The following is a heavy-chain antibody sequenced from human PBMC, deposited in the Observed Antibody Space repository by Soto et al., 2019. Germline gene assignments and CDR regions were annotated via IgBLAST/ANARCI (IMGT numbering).Heavy chain of an antibody. D-gene: IGHD6-13*01. V-gene: IGHV3-23*01. CDR2: ISGSGGST. CDR1: GFTFRSYA. J-gene: IGHJ4*02. CDR3: AKEVAYSSSWDTIDY. Sequence: GGSLRLSCAASGFTFRSYAMSWVRQAPGKGLEWVSAISGSGGSTYYADSVKGRFTISRDNSKNTLYLQMNSLRAEDTAVYYCAKEVAYSSSWDTIDYWGQGTLVTVSS.